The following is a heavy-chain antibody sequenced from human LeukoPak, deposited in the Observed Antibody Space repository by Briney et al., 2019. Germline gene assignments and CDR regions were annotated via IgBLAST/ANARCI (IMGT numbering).Heavy chain of an antibody. V-gene: IGHV3-7*01. CDR3: AAKRWLQLPDY. D-gene: IGHD5-12*01. J-gene: IGHJ4*03. CDR2: IKQDGSAK. CDR1: GFTFSSYW. Sequence: PGGTLRLSCAASGFTFSSYWMSWVRQAPGKGLEWVANIKQDGSAKYYVDSVKGRFTISRDNAKNSLYLQMNSLRAEDTAVYYCAAKRWLQLPDYWGQGTTVTVSS.